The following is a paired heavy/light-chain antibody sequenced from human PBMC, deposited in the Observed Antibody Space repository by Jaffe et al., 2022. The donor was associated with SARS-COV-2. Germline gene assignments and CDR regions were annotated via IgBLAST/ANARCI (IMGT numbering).Heavy chain of an antibody. CDR3: ARAEGDYVWGSYRSSPTD. CDR2: IYYSGST. V-gene: IGHV4-30-4*01. J-gene: IGHJ4*02. D-gene: IGHD3-16*02. CDR1: GGSISSGDYY. Sequence: QVQLQESGPGLVKPSQTLSLTCTVSGGSISSGDYYWSWIRQPPGKGLEWIGYIYYSGSTYYNPSLKSRVTISVDTSKNQFSLKLSSVTAADTAVYYCARAEGDYVWGSYRSSPTDWGQGTLVTVSS.
Light chain of an antibody. J-gene: IGKJ1*01. CDR3: MQGTHLWT. CDR1: QSLVYSDGNTY. Sequence: DVVMTQSPLSLPVTLGQPASISCRSSQSLVYSDGNTYLNWFQQRPGQSPRRLIYKVSNRDSGVPDRFSGSGSGTDFTLKISRVEAEDVGVYYCMQGTHLWTFGQGTKVEIK. CDR2: KVS. V-gene: IGKV2-30*01.